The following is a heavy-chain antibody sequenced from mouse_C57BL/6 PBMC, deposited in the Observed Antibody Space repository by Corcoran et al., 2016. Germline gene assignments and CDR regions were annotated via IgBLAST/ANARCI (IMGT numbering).Heavy chain of an antibody. CDR1: GYTFTDYY. Sequence: EVQLQQSGPELVKPGASVKISCKASGYTFTDYYMNWVKQSHGKSLEWIGDINPNNGGTSYNQKFKGKATLTVDKSSSTAYMELRSLTSEDSAVYYCARRWSSYYFDYWGQGTTLTVSS. D-gene: IGHD1-1*02. CDR2: INPNNGGT. V-gene: IGHV1-26*01. J-gene: IGHJ2*01. CDR3: ARRWSSYYFDY.